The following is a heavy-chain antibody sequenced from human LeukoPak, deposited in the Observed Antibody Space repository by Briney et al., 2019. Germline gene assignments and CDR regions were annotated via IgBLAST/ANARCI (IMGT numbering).Heavy chain of an antibody. V-gene: IGHV4-59*01. J-gene: IGHJ3*02. CDR2: IYSDGTT. D-gene: IGHD5-18*01. CDR3: ATERSDTVYEAFDI. Sequence: SETLSLTCSVSGASTTSYYWNWIRQAPGKGLEWIGYIYSDGTTSYSPSLTSRVTISLDTSRNQFSLKLSSVTAADTAVYYCATERSDTVYEAFDIWGQGTMVTVSS. CDR1: GASTTSYY.